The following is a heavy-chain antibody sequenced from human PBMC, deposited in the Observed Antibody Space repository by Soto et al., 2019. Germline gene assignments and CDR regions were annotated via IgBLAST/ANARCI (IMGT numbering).Heavy chain of an antibody. Sequence: SLTCTVSGGSISSYYWSWIRQPPGKGLEWIGYIYYSGSTNYNPSLKSRVTISVDTSKNQFSLKLSSVTAADTAVYYCARVGRYSYGPLVYWGQGTLVTVSS. CDR3: ARVGRYSYGPLVY. J-gene: IGHJ4*02. D-gene: IGHD5-18*01. CDR1: GGSISSYY. V-gene: IGHV4-59*01. CDR2: IYYSGST.